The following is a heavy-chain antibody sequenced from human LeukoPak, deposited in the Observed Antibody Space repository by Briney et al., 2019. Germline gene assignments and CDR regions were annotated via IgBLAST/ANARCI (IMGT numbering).Heavy chain of an antibody. CDR2: INHSGST. Sequence: PSETLSPTCAVYGGSFSGYYWSWIRHPPGKGLEWIGEINHSGSTNYNPSLKSRVTISVDTSKNQFSLKLSSVTAADTAVYYCARGVAAAGIWFDPWGQGTLVTVSS. J-gene: IGHJ5*02. V-gene: IGHV4-34*01. D-gene: IGHD6-13*01. CDR1: GGSFSGYY. CDR3: ARGVAAAGIWFDP.